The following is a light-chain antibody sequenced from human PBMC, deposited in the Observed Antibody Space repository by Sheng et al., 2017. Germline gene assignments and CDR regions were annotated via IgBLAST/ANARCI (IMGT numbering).Light chain of an antibody. CDR1: NSNIGNDN. J-gene: IGLJ2*01. CDR3: AAWDDSLSGPVV. Sequence: QAVLTQPPSASGTPGQRVTISCSGSNSNIGNDNVYWYQQLPGTAPKLLIYNDNQRPSGVPDRFSGSKSGTSASLAISGLRSEDEADYYCAAWDDSLSGPVVFGGGTKLTVL. CDR2: NDN. V-gene: IGLV1-47*02.